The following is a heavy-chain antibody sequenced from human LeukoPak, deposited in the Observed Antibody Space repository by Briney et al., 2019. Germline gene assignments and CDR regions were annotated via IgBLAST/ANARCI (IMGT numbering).Heavy chain of an antibody. CDR2: IYSGGST. CDR1: GFTVSSNY. V-gene: IGHV3-66*02. J-gene: IGHJ6*03. D-gene: IGHD4-23*01. Sequence: PGGPLRLSCAASGFTVSSNYMSWVRQAPGKGLEWVSVIYSGGSTYYADSVKGRFTISRDNSKNTLYHQMNSLRAEDTAVYYCARDGVYGGNSRDYYYMDVWGKGTTVTVSS. CDR3: ARDGVYGGNSRDYYYMDV.